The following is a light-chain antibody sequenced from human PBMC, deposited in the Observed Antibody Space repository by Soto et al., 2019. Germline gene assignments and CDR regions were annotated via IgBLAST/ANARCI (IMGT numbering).Light chain of an antibody. CDR2: GAS. CDR1: QSVSSSY. V-gene: IGKV3-20*01. J-gene: IGKJ4*01. Sequence: EIVLPQSPGTLSFSPGERATLSCRASQSVSSSYLAWYQQKPGQAPRLLIYGASSRATGIPDRFSGSGSGTEFTLTISSLQPEDFATYYCQQSYSTPLTFGGGTKVDIK. CDR3: QQSYSTPLT.